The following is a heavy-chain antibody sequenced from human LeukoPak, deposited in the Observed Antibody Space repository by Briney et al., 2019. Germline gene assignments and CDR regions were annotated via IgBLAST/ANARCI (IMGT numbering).Heavy chain of an antibody. D-gene: IGHD3-10*01. V-gene: IGHV1-18*01. Sequence: ASVKVSCKASGYTFTSYGISWVRQAPGQGLEWMGWISAYNGNTNYAQKLQGRVTMTTDTSTSTAYMELRSLRSDDTAVYYCARDSGLSCYYGSGSYSSGYWGQGTLVTVSS. J-gene: IGHJ4*02. CDR2: ISAYNGNT. CDR3: ARDSGLSCYYGSGSYSSGY. CDR1: GYTFTSYG.